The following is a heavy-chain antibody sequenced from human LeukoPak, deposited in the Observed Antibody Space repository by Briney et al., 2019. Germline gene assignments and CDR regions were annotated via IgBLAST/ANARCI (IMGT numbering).Heavy chain of an antibody. V-gene: IGHV4-59*01. CDR2: IYYSGST. CDR3: ARDHRTDYGDYPHAPYYYYGMDV. D-gene: IGHD4-17*01. J-gene: IGHJ6*02. Sequence: SETLSLTCTVSGGSISGYYWSWIRQPPGKGLEWIGYIYYSGSTNYNPSLKSRVTISVDTSKNQFSLKLSSVTAADTAVYYCARDHRTDYGDYPHAPYYYYGMDVWGQGTTVTVSS. CDR1: GGSISGYY.